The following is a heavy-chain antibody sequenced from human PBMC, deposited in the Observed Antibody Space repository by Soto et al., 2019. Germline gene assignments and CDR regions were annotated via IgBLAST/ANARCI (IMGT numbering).Heavy chain of an antibody. J-gene: IGHJ4*02. Sequence: PGESLKISCKGSGYSFTSYWIGWVRQMPGKGLEWMGIIYPGDSVTRYSPSFQVQVTISAYKSIITAYLQWSSLKASDTAMYYCARHQQQLSSFDYWGQGTLVTVSS. CDR1: GYSFTSYW. CDR2: IYPGDSVT. CDR3: ARHQQQLSSFDY. D-gene: IGHD6-13*01. V-gene: IGHV5-51*01.